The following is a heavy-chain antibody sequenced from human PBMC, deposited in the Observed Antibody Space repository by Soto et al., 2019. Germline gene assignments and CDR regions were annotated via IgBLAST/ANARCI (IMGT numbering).Heavy chain of an antibody. J-gene: IGHJ5*02. Sequence: GASVKVSCKASGGTFSSYTISWVRQAPGQGLEWMGRIIPILGIANYAQKFQGRVTITADKSTSTAYMELSSLRSEDTAVYYCAREYSYGYNWFDPWGQGTLVTVSS. D-gene: IGHD5-18*01. V-gene: IGHV1-69*04. CDR2: IIPILGIA. CDR1: GGTFSSYT. CDR3: AREYSYGYNWFDP.